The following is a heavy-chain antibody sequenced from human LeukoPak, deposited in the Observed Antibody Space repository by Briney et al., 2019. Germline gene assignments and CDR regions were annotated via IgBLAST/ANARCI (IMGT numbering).Heavy chain of an antibody. Sequence: PGGSLRLSCAASGFTFSSYSMNWVRQAPGKGLEWVSSISSSSYIYYADSVKGRFTISRDNAKNSLYLQMNSLRAEDTAVYYCARGDSSSHYPFDYWGQGTLVTVSS. J-gene: IGHJ4*02. CDR1: GFTFSSYS. CDR3: ARGDSSSHYPFDY. CDR2: ISSSSYI. D-gene: IGHD6-13*01. V-gene: IGHV3-21*01.